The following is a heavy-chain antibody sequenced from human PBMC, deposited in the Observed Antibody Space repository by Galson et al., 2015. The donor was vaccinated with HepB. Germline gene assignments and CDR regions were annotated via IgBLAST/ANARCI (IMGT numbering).Heavy chain of an antibody. CDR3: ARGRPNIMITFGGVIVIPRASRANWFDP. J-gene: IGHJ5*02. Sequence: CAISGDSVSSNSAAWNWIRQSPSRGLEWLGRTYYRSKWYNDYAVSVKSRITINPDTSKNQFSLQLNSVTPEDTAVYYCARGRPNIMITFGGVIVIPRASRANWFDPWGQGTLVTVSS. V-gene: IGHV6-1*01. CDR1: GDSVSSNSAA. CDR2: TYYRSKWYN. D-gene: IGHD3-16*02.